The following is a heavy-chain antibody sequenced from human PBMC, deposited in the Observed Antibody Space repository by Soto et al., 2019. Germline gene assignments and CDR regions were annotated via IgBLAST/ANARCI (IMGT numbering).Heavy chain of an antibody. D-gene: IGHD3-10*01. V-gene: IGHV3-30-3*01. CDR2: ISYDGSNK. CDR1: GFTFSSYA. J-gene: IGHJ4*02. CDR3: ARRSYLDY. Sequence: PGGSLRLSCAASGFTFSSYAMHWVRQAPGKGLEWVAVISYDGSNKYYADSVKGRFSISRDTSQSTLYLQMNSLRADDTAMYYCARRSYLDYWGQGTRVTVSS.